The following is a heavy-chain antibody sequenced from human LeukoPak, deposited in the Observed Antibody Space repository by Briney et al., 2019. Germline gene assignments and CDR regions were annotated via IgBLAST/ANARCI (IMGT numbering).Heavy chain of an antibody. CDR1: GGSFSGYY. D-gene: IGHD2-2*01. V-gene: IGHV4-34*01. CDR2: INHSGST. Sequence: SETLSLTCAVYGGSFSGYYWSWIRQPPGKGLEWIGEINHSGSTNYNPSLKSRVTISVDTSKNQFSLKLSSVTAADTAVYYCARGPASWYVVPAARRCYYGMDVWGQGTTVTVSS. J-gene: IGHJ6*02. CDR3: ARGPASWYVVPAARRCYYGMDV.